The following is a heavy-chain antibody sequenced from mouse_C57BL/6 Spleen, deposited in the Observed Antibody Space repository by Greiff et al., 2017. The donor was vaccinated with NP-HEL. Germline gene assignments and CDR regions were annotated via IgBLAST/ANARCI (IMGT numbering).Heavy chain of an antibody. Sequence: DVILVESEGGLVQPGSSMKLSCTASGFTFSDYYMAWVRQVPEKGLEWVANINYDGSSTYYLDSLKSRFIISRDNAKNILYLQMSSLKSEDTATYYCARTASNWDYAMDYWGQGTSVTVSS. D-gene: IGHD4-1*01. J-gene: IGHJ4*01. CDR2: INYDGSST. CDR1: GFTFSDYY. V-gene: IGHV5-16*01. CDR3: ARTASNWDYAMDY.